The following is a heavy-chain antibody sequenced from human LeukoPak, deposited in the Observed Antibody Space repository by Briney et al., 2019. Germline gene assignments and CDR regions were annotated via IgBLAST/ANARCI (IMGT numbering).Heavy chain of an antibody. D-gene: IGHD3-3*01. CDR3: AKDSSDFWSGYYPAGYFDY. CDR1: GFTFSSYG. V-gene: IGHV3-33*06. Sequence: PGRSLRLSCAASGFTFSSYGMHWVRQAPGKGLEWVAVIWYDGSNKYYADSVKGRFTISRDNSKNTLYLQMNSLRAEDTAVYYCAKDSSDFWSGYYPAGYFDYWGQGTLVTVSS. J-gene: IGHJ4*02. CDR2: IWYDGSNK.